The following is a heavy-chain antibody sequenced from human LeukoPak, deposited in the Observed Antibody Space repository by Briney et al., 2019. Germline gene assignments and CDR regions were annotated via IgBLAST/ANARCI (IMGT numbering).Heavy chain of an antibody. CDR3: ARDGEDFGVENIWFDP. Sequence: SETLSLTCTVSGGSISSGSYYWSWIRQPAGKGLEWIGRIYTSGSTNYNPSLKSRVTISVDTSKNQFSLKLSSVTAADTAVYYCARDGEDFGVENIWFDPWGQGTLVTVSS. J-gene: IGHJ5*02. V-gene: IGHV4-61*02. D-gene: IGHD3-3*01. CDR2: IYTSGST. CDR1: GGSISSGSYY.